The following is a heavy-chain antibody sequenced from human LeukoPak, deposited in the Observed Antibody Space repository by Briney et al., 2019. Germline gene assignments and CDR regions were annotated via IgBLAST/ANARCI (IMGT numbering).Heavy chain of an antibody. CDR1: GGSISSSSYY. Sequence: SETLSPTCTVSGGSISSSSYYWGWIRQPPGKGLEWIGSIYYSGSTYYNPSLKSRVTISVDTSKNQFSLKLSSVTAADTAVYYCASYGSGRDNFDYWGQGTLVTVSS. J-gene: IGHJ4*02. D-gene: IGHD3-10*01. CDR3: ASYGSGRDNFDY. V-gene: IGHV4-39*01. CDR2: IYYSGST.